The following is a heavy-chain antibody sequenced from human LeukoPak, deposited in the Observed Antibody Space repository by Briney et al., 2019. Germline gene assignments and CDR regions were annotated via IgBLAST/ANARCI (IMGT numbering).Heavy chain of an antibody. CDR3: ARDLSGYGSGSNFDY. CDR2: IYYSGST. J-gene: IGHJ4*02. D-gene: IGHD3-10*01. CDR1: GGSISSYY. V-gene: IGHV4-59*01. Sequence: PSETLSLTCTVSGGSISSYYWSWIRQPPGKGLEWIGYIYYSGSTNYNPSLKSRVTISVDTSKNQFSLKLRSVTAADTAVYYCARDLSGYGSGSNFDYWGQGTLVTVSS.